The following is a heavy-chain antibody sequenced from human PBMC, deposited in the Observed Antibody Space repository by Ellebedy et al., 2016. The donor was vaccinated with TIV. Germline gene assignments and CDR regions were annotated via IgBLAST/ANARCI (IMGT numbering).Heavy chain of an antibody. V-gene: IGHV4-59*12. D-gene: IGHD3-10*01. CDR3: ARDEGGSGSLSY. J-gene: IGHJ4*02. Sequence: MPSETLSLTCIVSGGSISSYYWSWIRQPPGKGLEWIGYMYNSGNTNYNPSLKSRVTISVDTSKNQFSLRLNSVTAADTAVYYCARDEGGSGSLSYWGQGSLVTVSS. CDR2: MYNSGNT. CDR1: GGSISSYY.